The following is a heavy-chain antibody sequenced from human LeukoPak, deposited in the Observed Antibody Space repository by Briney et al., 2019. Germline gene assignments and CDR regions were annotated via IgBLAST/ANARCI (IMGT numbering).Heavy chain of an antibody. J-gene: IGHJ4*02. Sequence: ASVKVSCKASGYTFTTYYMHWVRQAPGQGLEWMGIINPSGGSANSAQKFQGRVTMTRDTSTSTVYMELSSLRSEDTAVYYCAREALRGYNYGFAYWGQGTPVTVSS. CDR1: GYTFTTYY. CDR3: AREALRGYNYGFAY. D-gene: IGHD5-18*01. V-gene: IGHV1-46*01. CDR2: INPSGGSA.